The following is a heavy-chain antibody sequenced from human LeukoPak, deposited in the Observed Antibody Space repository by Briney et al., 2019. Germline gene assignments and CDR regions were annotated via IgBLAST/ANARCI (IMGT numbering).Heavy chain of an antibody. CDR2: IIPIFGTA. Sequence: ASVKVSCKASGGTFSSYAISWVRQAPGQGLEWMGGIIPIFGTANYAQKFQGRVTITADESTSTAYMELSSLRSEDTAVYYCARTAGDGDYVLRWGQGTLVTVSS. CDR3: ARTAGDGDYVLR. V-gene: IGHV1-69*13. J-gene: IGHJ4*02. CDR1: GGTFSSYA. D-gene: IGHD4-17*01.